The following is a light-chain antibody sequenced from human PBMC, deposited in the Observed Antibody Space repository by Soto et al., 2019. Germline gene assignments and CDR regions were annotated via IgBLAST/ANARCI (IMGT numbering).Light chain of an antibody. Sequence: IVLTQSPATLSSSPGERATLYSTASQSVGNYLAWFQHKPGQAPRLLIYEASNRATGIPARFSGSGSETDFTLTISSLEPEDFAVYYCHQRTYWPLTFGGGTKVDIK. CDR1: QSVGNY. J-gene: IGKJ4*01. V-gene: IGKV3-11*01. CDR3: HQRTYWPLT. CDR2: EAS.